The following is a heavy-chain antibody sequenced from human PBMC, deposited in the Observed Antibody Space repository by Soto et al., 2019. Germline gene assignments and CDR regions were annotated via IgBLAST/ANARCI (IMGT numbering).Heavy chain of an antibody. V-gene: IGHV1-69*02. CDR2: IIPILGIA. J-gene: IGHJ4*02. CDR1: GGTFSSYT. D-gene: IGHD3-16*02. Sequence: QVQLVQSGAEVKKPGSSVKVSCKASGGTFSSYTISWVRQAPGQGLEWMGRIIPILGIANYAQKFQGRVTITADKSTSTAYMEVSSLRSGDTAVYYCALEVSGGDYWGQGTLVTVSS. CDR3: ALEVSGGDY.